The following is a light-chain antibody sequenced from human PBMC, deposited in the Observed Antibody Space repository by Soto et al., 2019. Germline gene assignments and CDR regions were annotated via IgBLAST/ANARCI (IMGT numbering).Light chain of an antibody. CDR1: QSVSSSY. CDR3: QQYGSSPFT. Sequence: IVLTQSPGTLSLSPGESATLSCRASQSVSSSYLAWYQQKPGQAPRLLIYVTSSRATGIPDRFSGSGSGTDFTLTISRLEPEDFAVYYCQQYGSSPFTFGPGTKVDIK. V-gene: IGKV3-20*01. CDR2: VTS. J-gene: IGKJ3*01.